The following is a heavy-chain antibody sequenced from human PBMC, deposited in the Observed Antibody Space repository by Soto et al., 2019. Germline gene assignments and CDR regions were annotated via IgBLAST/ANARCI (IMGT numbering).Heavy chain of an antibody. CDR3: ARSTTVTAYNWFDP. CDR1: GGTFSSYA. D-gene: IGHD4-4*01. V-gene: IGHV1-69*13. CDR2: IIPIFGTA. J-gene: IGHJ5*02. Sequence: SVKVSCKASGGTFSSYAISWVRQAPGQGLEWVGGIIPIFGTANYAQKFQGRVTITADESTSTAYMELSSLRSEDTAVYYCARSTTVTAYNWFDPWGQGTLVTVSS.